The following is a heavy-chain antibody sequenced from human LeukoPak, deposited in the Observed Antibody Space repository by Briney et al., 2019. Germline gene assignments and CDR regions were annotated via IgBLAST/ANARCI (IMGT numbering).Heavy chain of an antibody. Sequence: SETLSLTCAVSGYSVSSGYYWGWIRQAPRKGLEGIGIVFHGGSTHSNPTLKSRVTVSLDTSKNQFSLKLRSVTAEDTAVYFCARQGFCNGGNCPDYWGQGILVTVSS. V-gene: IGHV4-38-2*01. CDR3: ARQGFCNGGNCPDY. CDR1: GYSVSSGYY. D-gene: IGHD2-15*01. CDR2: VFHGGST. J-gene: IGHJ4*02.